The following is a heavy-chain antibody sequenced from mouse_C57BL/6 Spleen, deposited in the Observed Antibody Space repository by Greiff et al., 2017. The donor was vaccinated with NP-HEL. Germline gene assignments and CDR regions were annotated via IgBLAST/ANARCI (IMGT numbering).Heavy chain of an antibody. J-gene: IGHJ1*03. CDR3: ARDGNYVGYFDV. CDR2: IRNKANGYTT. Sequence: EVKLMESGGGLVQPGGSLSLSCAASGFTFTDYYMSWVRQPPGKALEWLGFIRNKANGYTTEYSASVKGRFTISRDNSQSILYLQMNALRAEDSATYYCARDGNYVGYFDVWGTGTTVTVSS. CDR1: GFTFTDYY. V-gene: IGHV7-3*01. D-gene: IGHD2-1*01.